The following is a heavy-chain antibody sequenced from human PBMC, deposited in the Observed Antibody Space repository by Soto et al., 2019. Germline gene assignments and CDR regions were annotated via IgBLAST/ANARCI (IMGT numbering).Heavy chain of an antibody. V-gene: IGHV4-34*01. Sequence: QVQLQQWGAGVLKPSETLSLSCAVSGVSFRGYYWSRIRQTPGKGLERIGEINHSGNTNYNPSLRSLVTITLDTSKNHLSLRVSSVTAADTAVYFCARGPVVGGMDFWGQGTMVTVSS. CDR3: ARGPVVGGMDF. J-gene: IGHJ6*02. CDR2: INHSGNT. D-gene: IGHD6-6*01. CDR1: GVSFRGYY.